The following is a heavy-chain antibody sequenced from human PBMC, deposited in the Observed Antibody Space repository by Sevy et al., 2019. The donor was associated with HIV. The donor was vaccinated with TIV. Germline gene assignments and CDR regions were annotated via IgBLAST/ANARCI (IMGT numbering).Heavy chain of an antibody. J-gene: IGHJ4*02. Sequence: GGSLRLSCAASGFTFSSYAMHWVRQAPGKGLEWVAVISYDGSNKYYADSVKGRFTIPRDNSKNTLCLQMNSLRAEDTAVYYCARDQLAFGGVIVERYFDYWGQGTLVTVSS. CDR3: ARDQLAFGGVIVERYFDY. CDR1: GFTFSSYA. V-gene: IGHV3-30*04. CDR2: ISYDGSNK. D-gene: IGHD3-16*02.